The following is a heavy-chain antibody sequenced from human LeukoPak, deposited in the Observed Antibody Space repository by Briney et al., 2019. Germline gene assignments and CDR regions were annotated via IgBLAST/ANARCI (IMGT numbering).Heavy chain of an antibody. CDR3: AREVLRFLEWLSPNYYYYGMDV. CDR1: GFTFSGYE. J-gene: IGHJ6*02. Sequence: GGSLRLSCAASGFTFSGYEMNWVRQAPGKGLEWVSYISSSGSTIYYADSVKGRFTISRDNAKNSLYLQMNSLRAEDTAVYYCAREVLRFLEWLSPNYYYYGMDVWGQGTTVTVSS. CDR2: ISSSGSTI. D-gene: IGHD3-3*01. V-gene: IGHV3-48*03.